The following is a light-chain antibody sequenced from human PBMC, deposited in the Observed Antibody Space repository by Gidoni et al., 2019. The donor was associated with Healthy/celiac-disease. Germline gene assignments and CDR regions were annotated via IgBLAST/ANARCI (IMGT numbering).Light chain of an antibody. J-gene: IGKJ4*01. CDR1: QSGLDSSNNKTY. Sequence: DIGMTQSPDSLAVSLGERATINCKSRQSGLDSSNNKTYLAWYRQHPGPPPKLLISWASTRESGVPDPFSGSGAVIYLSLTISSLQAEDVAVYYCQQYYSTPLTFGGGTKVEIK. CDR3: QQYYSTPLT. V-gene: IGKV4-1*01. CDR2: WAS.